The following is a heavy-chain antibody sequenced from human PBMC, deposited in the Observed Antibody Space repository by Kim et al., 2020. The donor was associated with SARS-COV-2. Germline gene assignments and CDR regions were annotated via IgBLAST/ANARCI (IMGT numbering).Heavy chain of an antibody. CDR2: INHSGST. CDR3: ARGLRIAAAATGY. Sequence: SETLSLTCAVYGGSFSGYYWSWIRQPPGKGLEWIGEINHSGSTNYNPSLKSRVTISVDTSKNQFSLKLSSVTAADTAVYYCARGLRIAAAATGYWGQGTLVTVSS. CDR1: GGSFSGYY. J-gene: IGHJ4*02. V-gene: IGHV4-34*01. D-gene: IGHD6-13*01.